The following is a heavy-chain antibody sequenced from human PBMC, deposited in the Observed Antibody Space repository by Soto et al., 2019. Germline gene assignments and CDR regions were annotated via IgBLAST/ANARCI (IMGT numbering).Heavy chain of an antibody. Sequence: PGGSWRLSCAASGFTFSGYAMHWVRQAPGKGLEWVAVISYDGTNKYYADSVKGRFNISRDNSKNTLYLRMNSLRADDRTVYYCARGPFYGDYAAEYLHHWGQGTPVTVSS. J-gene: IGHJ1*01. V-gene: IGHV3-30-3*01. CDR2: ISYDGTNK. CDR1: GFTFSGYA. CDR3: ARGPFYGDYAAEYLHH. D-gene: IGHD4-17*01.